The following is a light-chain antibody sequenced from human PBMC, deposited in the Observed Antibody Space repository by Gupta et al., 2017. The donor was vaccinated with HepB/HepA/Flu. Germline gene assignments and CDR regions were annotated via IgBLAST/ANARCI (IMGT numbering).Light chain of an antibody. V-gene: IGKV3-20*01. CDR3: QQYGSSPSET. J-gene: IGKJ1*01. Sequence: IVLTQSPGTLSLSPGERATLSCRASQSVHNSYLAWYQHKPGQAPRLLMYAASRRPTGIPDRFSGSGSGTDFTLTISRLESEDFGVYYCQQYGSSPSETFGQGTRVEIK. CDR1: QSVHNSY. CDR2: AAS.